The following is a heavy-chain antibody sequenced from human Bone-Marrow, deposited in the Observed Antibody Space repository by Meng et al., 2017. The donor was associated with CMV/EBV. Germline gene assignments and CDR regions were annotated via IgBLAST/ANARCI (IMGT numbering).Heavy chain of an antibody. CDR2: INPNSGGT. J-gene: IGHJ3*02. Sequence: ASVKVSCKAFGYSFTDYYMHWVRQAPGQGLEWMGWINPNSGGTNYAQKFQGRVTMTRDTSISTAYMELSRLRSDDTAVYFCARWDPGKNVFDIWGQGTRVTV. V-gene: IGHV1-2*02. D-gene: IGHD1-26*01. CDR1: GYSFTDYY. CDR3: ARWDPGKNVFDI.